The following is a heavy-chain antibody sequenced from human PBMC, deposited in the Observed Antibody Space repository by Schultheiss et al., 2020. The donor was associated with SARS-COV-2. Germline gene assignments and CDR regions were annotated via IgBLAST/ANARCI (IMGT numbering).Heavy chain of an antibody. Sequence: GGSLRLSCAASGFTFSSYAMSWVRQAPGKGLEWVSAISGSGGSTYYADSVKGRFTISRDNSKNTLYLQMNSLRAEDTAVYYCAKVSTGKNYDFWSGYSVDYWGQGTLVTGAS. J-gene: IGHJ4*02. CDR2: ISGSGGST. CDR1: GFTFSSYA. D-gene: IGHD3-3*01. V-gene: IGHV3-23*01. CDR3: AKVSTGKNYDFWSGYSVDY.